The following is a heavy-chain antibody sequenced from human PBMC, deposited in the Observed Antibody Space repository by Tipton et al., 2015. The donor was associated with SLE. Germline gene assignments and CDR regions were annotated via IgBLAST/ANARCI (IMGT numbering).Heavy chain of an antibody. D-gene: IGHD6-6*01. CDR2: IRYDGSSK. V-gene: IGHV3-30*02. CDR1: GFNFSNYG. CDR3: AKDLGSSSDF. J-gene: IGHJ4*02. Sequence: QVQLVQSGGGVVQPGGSLRLSCAASGFNFSNYGMHWVRQAPGKGLEWVTFIRYDGSSKNYADSVKGRFTISRDNSKSTLYLEMHSLRLEDTAVYHCAKDLGSSSDFWGQGTLVTVSS.